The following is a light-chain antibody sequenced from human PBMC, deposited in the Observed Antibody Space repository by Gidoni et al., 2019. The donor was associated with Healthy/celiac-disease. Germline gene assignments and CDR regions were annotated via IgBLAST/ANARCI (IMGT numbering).Light chain of an antibody. Sequence: DIQMTQSPSSLSGSVGDIVTLTCRASQGISNYLSWYQQKPGKVPKLLVYAASTLQSGVPTRFSGSGAGTDFTLTIHSLQPEDVETYYCQKYNSAPFGPGTKVDIK. J-gene: IGKJ3*01. V-gene: IGKV1-27*01. CDR2: AAS. CDR1: QGISNY. CDR3: QKYNSAP.